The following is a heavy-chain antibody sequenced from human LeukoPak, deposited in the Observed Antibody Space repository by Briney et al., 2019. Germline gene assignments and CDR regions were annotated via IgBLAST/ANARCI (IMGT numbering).Heavy chain of an antibody. J-gene: IGHJ6*03. CDR2: ISGSGGST. Sequence: GGSLRLSCAASGFTFDDYAMSWFRQAPGKGLEWVSAISGSGGSTYYADSVKGRFTISRDNSKNTLYLQVNSLRAEDTAVYYCARAGGVVVPAAMTYYYYYMDVWGKGTTVTVSS. V-gene: IGHV3-23*01. CDR3: ARAGGVVVPAAMTYYYYYMDV. D-gene: IGHD2-2*01. CDR1: GFTFDDYA.